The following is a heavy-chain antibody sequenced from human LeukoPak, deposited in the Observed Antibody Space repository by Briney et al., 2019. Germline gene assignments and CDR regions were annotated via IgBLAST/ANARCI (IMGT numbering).Heavy chain of an antibody. V-gene: IGHV3-23*01. CDR1: GFTFRSYT. Sequence: PAGSLRLSCAASGFTFRSYTMSWVRQAPGGGLEWVSAIDGLGYSTYYVDSVNGRFTISRDNSQNTLYLEMNSLTAEDTAVYYCAKELRSHTGWPFDYWGQGALVTVSS. CDR3: AKELRSHTGWPFDY. J-gene: IGHJ4*02. D-gene: IGHD6-19*01. CDR2: IDGLGYST.